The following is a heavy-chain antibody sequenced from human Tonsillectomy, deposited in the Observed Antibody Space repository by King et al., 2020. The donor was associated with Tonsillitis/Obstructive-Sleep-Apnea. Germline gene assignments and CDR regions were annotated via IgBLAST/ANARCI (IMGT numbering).Heavy chain of an antibody. CDR1: GGSFSGYY. J-gene: IGHJ6*03. V-gene: IGHV4-34*01. CDR2: INHSGST. Sequence: VQLQQWGAGLLKPSETLSLTCAVYGGSFSGYYWSWIRKPPGKGLEWIGEINHSGSTNYNPSLKSRVTISVDTSKNQFSLKLSSVTAADTAVYYCARGGSGVPAISYYYYYMDVWGKGTTVTVSS. CDR3: ARGGSGVPAISYYYYYMDV. D-gene: IGHD3-10*01.